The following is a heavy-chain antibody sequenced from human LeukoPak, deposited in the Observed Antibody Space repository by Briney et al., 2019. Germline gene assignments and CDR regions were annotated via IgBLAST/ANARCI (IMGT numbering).Heavy chain of an antibody. J-gene: IGHJ3*02. CDR1: GFTVSSNY. V-gene: IGHV3-53*01. D-gene: IGHD4-17*01. CDR2: IYSGGST. CDR3: ARRGYAPIFYGDYVKGDAFDI. Sequence: PGGSLRLSCAASGFTVSSNYMSWVRQAPGKGLEWVSVIYSGGSTYYPDSVKGRFTISRDNSKTTLYLQMNSLRAEDTAVYYCARRGYAPIFYGDYVKGDAFDIWGQGTMVTVSS.